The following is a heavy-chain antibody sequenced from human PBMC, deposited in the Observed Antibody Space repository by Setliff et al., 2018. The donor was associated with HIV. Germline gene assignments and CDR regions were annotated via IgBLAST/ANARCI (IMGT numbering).Heavy chain of an antibody. Sequence: SETLSLTCTVFGGSISSYYWNWIRQPPGKGLEWIGNIYASGRTNYNPPLKSRVSISIDTSKSQFSLRLSSVTAADTAVYYCARQGVTAAGLDYWGQGTLVTVSS. D-gene: IGHD6-13*01. CDR3: ARQGVTAAGLDY. CDR1: GGSISSYY. CDR2: IYASGRT. J-gene: IGHJ4*02. V-gene: IGHV4-4*09.